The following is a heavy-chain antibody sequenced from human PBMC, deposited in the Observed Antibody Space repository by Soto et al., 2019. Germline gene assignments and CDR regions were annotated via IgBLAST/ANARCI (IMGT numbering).Heavy chain of an antibody. V-gene: IGHV3-73*01. J-gene: IGHJ3*02. CDR3: TRYARPAVGSAPDAFDI. Sequence: GGSLGLSCAASGVTFSNAGMSGVRQASGKGLEWVGRIRDKANSYATAYGASVKGRFTISRDDSKNTAYLQMNSLQNEDTAVYYCTRYARPAVGSAPDAFDIWGRGTMVTVSS. CDR1: GVTFSNAG. CDR2: IRDKANSYAT. D-gene: IGHD2-15*01.